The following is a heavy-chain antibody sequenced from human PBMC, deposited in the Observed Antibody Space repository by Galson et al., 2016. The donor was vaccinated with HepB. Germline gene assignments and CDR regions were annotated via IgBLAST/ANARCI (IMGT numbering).Heavy chain of an antibody. J-gene: IGHJ6*02. CDR1: GDSVSSNSAT. D-gene: IGHD3-10*01. Sequence: CAISGDSVSSNSATWNWIRQSPSRGLEWLGRTYYRSKWYNDYAMSVKSRITSNPDTSKKQFSLQLNSVTPEDTAVYYCAQGQFGNYYHAMDVWGQGTTVTVSS. V-gene: IGHV6-1*01. CDR2: TYYRSKWYN. CDR3: AQGQFGNYYHAMDV.